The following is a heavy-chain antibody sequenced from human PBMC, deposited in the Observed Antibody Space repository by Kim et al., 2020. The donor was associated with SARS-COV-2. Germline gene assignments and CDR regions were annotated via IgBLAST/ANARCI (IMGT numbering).Heavy chain of an antibody. V-gene: IGHV3-23*03. CDR1: GFTFSSYA. Sequence: GGSLRLSCAASGFTFSSYAMSWVRQAPGKGLEWVSVIYSGGSSTYYADSVKGRFTISRDNSKNTLYLQMNSLRAEDTAVYYCAKDRITMVRGISYYFDYWGQGTLVTVSS. J-gene: IGHJ4*02. CDR3: AKDRITMVRGISYYFDY. D-gene: IGHD3-10*01. CDR2: IYSGGSST.